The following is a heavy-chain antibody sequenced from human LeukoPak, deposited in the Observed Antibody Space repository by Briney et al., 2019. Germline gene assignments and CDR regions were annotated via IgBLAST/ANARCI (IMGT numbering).Heavy chain of an antibody. D-gene: IGHD1-1*01. CDR2: IYYSGST. J-gene: IGHJ4*02. V-gene: IGHV4-59*01. CDR3: ARWKNNWNDRSDHFDY. CDR1: GFTFSSYA. Sequence: GSLRLSCAASGFTFSSYAMSWIRQPPGKGLEWIGYIYYSGSTNYNPSLKSRVTISVDTSKNQFSLKLSSVTAADTAVYYCARWKNNWNDRSDHFDYWGQGTLVTVSS.